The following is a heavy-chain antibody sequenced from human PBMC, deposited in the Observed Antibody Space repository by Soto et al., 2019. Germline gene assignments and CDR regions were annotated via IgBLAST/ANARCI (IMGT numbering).Heavy chain of an antibody. D-gene: IGHD6-13*01. Sequence: PGGSLSLSCAASGFTFSSYSLNWVRQAPGKGLEWVSYITSSGTTVYYADSVRGRFTISRDNAKNSLYLQMNSLRDDDTAVYYCARGSSNWAYYFDFWGQGTLVTVSS. CDR2: ITSSGTTV. CDR3: ARGSSNWAYYFDF. V-gene: IGHV3-48*02. J-gene: IGHJ4*02. CDR1: GFTFSSYS.